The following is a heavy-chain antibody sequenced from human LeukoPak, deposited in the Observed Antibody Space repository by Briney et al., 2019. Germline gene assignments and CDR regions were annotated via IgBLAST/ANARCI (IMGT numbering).Heavy chain of an antibody. V-gene: IGHV3-21*01. CDR2: ISSSSSYI. D-gene: IGHD5-18*01. J-gene: IGHJ4*02. CDR3: AKDSGGYTYVFDY. CDR1: GFTFSSYS. Sequence: GGSLRLSCAASGFTFSSYSMNWVRQAPGKGLEWVSSISSSSSYIYYADSVKGRFTISRDNAKNTLYLQMNSLRAEDTAVYYCAKDSGGYTYVFDYWGQGTLVTVSS.